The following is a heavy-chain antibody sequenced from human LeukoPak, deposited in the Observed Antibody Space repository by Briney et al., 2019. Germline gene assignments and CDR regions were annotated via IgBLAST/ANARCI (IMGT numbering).Heavy chain of an antibody. CDR3: ARFLKRLDPWELPERYYFDY. Sequence: GGSLRLSCAASGFTFSDYYMSWIRQAPGKGLEWVSYISSSGSTIYYADSVKGRFTISRDNAKNSLYLQMNSLRAEDTAVYYCARFLKRLDPWELPERYYFDYWGQGTLVTVSS. CDR2: ISSSGSTI. CDR1: GFTFSDYY. V-gene: IGHV3-11*04. J-gene: IGHJ4*02. D-gene: IGHD1-26*01.